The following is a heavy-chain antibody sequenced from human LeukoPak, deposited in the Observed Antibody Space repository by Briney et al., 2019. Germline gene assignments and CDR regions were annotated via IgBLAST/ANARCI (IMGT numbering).Heavy chain of an antibody. V-gene: IGHV1-2*02. CDR1: GYTFTSYG. CDR3: ARDSSTVTPYPPDY. CDR2: INPNSGGT. D-gene: IGHD4-17*01. Sequence: VASVKVSCKASGYTFTSYGISWVRQAPGQGLEWMGWINPNSGGTNYAQKFQGRVTMTRDTSISTAYMELSRLRSDDTAVYYCARDSSTVTPYPPDYWGQGTLVTVSS. J-gene: IGHJ4*02.